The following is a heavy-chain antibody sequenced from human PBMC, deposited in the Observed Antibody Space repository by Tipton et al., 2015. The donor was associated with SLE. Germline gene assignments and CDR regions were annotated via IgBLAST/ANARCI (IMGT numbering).Heavy chain of an antibody. CDR1: GGSISGHY. J-gene: IGHJ6*02. Sequence: TLSLTCTVSGGSISGHYLSWIRQPPGKGLEWIGYIDDSGNTDYTPSLKSRVTISVDTSKNQFSLKLSSVTAADTAVYYCASMIVVIPVEARRDGMDVWGQGTTVTVSS. V-gene: IGHV4-59*11. CDR2: IDDSGNT. D-gene: IGHD2-2*01. CDR3: ASMIVVIPVEARRDGMDV.